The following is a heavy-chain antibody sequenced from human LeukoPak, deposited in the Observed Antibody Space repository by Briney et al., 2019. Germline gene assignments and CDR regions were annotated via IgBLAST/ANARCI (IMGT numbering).Heavy chain of an antibody. CDR3: ARDGGSGVEFAY. CDR1: GFTVSSNY. V-gene: IGHV3-66*01. CDR2: IYTGDNT. D-gene: IGHD2-21*01. Sequence: GGSLRLSCAASGFTVSSNYMTWVRQAPGKGLEWVSTIYTGDNTYYADSVKGRFTASRGNSQNSLFLHMNNLRAEDTAVYYCARDGGSGVEFAYWGQGTLVTVSS. J-gene: IGHJ4*02.